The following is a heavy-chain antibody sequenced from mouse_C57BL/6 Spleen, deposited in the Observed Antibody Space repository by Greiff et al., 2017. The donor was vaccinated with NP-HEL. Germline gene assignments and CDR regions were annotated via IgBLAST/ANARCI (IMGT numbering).Heavy chain of an antibody. V-gene: IGHV5-17*01. Sequence: EVQLVESGGGLVKPGGSLKLSCAASGFTFSDYGMHWVRQAPEKGLEWVAYISRGSSTIYYADTVKGRFTISRDNAKNTQFLQLTSLRSEDTAMYYCAKLDGYYWYFDVWGTGTTVTVSS. CDR3: AKLDGYYWYFDV. D-gene: IGHD2-3*01. J-gene: IGHJ1*03. CDR2: ISRGSSTI. CDR1: GFTFSDYG.